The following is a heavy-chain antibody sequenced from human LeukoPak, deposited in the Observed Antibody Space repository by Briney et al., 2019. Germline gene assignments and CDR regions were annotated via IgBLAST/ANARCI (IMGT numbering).Heavy chain of an antibody. J-gene: IGHJ4*02. Sequence: GGSLRLSCAASGFTFSSYGMHWVSQAPGKGLEWVAVISYDGSYKYYADSVKGRLTISRDNSKNTLYLQMNSLRAEDTAVYYCAKDWKWFGESYYFDYWGQGTLVTVSS. CDR1: GFTFSSYG. CDR3: AKDWKWFGESYYFDY. D-gene: IGHD3-10*01. CDR2: ISYDGSYK. V-gene: IGHV3-30*18.